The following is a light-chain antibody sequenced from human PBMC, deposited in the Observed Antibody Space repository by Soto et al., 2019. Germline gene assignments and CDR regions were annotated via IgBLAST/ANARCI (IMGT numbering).Light chain of an antibody. CDR3: QQGHSTPYT. CDR2: SAS. V-gene: IGKV1-39*01. Sequence: DIQMTQSPYSLSASLGDSVSITCRASQNIRTYLNWYQQKPGRAAKLLIHSASALPSGVPSRFSGSGSGTEFTLTMSGLQPEDFASYYCQQGHSTPYTFGQGTKV. J-gene: IGKJ2*01. CDR1: QNIRTY.